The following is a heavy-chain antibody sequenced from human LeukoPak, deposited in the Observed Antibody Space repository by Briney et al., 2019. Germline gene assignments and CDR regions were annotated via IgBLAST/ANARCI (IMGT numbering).Heavy chain of an antibody. D-gene: IGHD3-3*01. V-gene: IGHV1-69*13. J-gene: IGHJ4*02. CDR3: AHRGGGAIGVGILGSFDS. CDR1: GDISNTYC. Sequence: GASVKVSCKASGDISNTYCINWVRQAPGQGLEWMGGIIPMFGTPNYAHNFQGRVTFSADESTNTVYMEMSILRSADAAIYFCAHRGGGAIGVGILGSFDSWGQGTLVTVSS. CDR2: IIPMFGTP.